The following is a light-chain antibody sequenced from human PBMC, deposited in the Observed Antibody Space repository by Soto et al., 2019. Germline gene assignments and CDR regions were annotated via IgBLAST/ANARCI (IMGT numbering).Light chain of an antibody. CDR2: GAS. CDR1: QSVSSK. Sequence: EIVLTQSPATLSVSPGERATLSCRASQSVSSKLAWYQQNPGQAPRLLIHGASTRATGIPARFSGSGSGTVFTLNISSLQSENLSVYYCQQYNNWPLTFGQGTRLEIK. J-gene: IGKJ5*01. V-gene: IGKV3-15*01. CDR3: QQYNNWPLT.